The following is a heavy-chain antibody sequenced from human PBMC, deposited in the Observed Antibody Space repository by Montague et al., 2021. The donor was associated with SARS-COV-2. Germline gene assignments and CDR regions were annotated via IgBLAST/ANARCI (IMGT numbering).Heavy chain of an antibody. V-gene: IGHV4-39*01. Sequence: SETLSLTCTVSGGSISSSSYYWGWVRQPPGKGLEWIGSIYYSGSTYYNPSLKSRVTISVDTSKNQFSLKLSSVTAADTAVYYRARQENSSGWFKPDAFDIWGQGTMVTVPS. CDR3: ARQENSSGWFKPDAFDI. CDR2: IYYSGST. J-gene: IGHJ3*02. CDR1: GGSISSSSYY. D-gene: IGHD6-19*01.